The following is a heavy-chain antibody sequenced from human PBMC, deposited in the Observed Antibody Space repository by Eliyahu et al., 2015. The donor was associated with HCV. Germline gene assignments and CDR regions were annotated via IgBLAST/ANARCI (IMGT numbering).Heavy chain of an antibody. J-gene: IGHJ4*02. CDR1: GFTFDDYA. CDR2: ISWNSGSI. Sequence: EVQLVESGGGLVQPGRSLRLSCAASGFTFDDYAMHWVRQAPGKGLEWVSGISWNSGSIGYADSVKGRFTISRDNAKNSLYLQMNSLRAEDTALYYCAKGSIYDFWSGFHPSFDYWGQGTLVTVSS. D-gene: IGHD3-3*01. V-gene: IGHV3-9*01. CDR3: AKGSIYDFWSGFHPSFDY.